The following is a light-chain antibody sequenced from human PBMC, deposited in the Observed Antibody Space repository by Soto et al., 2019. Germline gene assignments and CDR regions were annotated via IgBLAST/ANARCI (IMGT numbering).Light chain of an antibody. J-gene: IGKJ4*01. CDR2: ATS. CDR3: QQSYTTPPT. Sequence: DIQMTQSPSSLSASVGDRVTVTCRPSQIISTYLNWYQQKPGKAPKLLIYATSTLQSGVPSRFSGSGSGTDFTLTISSLQPEDFATYFCQQSYTTPPTFGGGTKVEIK. V-gene: IGKV1-39*01. CDR1: QIISTY.